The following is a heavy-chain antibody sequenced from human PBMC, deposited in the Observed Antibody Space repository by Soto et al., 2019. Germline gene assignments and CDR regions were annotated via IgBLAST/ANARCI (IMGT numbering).Heavy chain of an antibody. CDR3: ARDRGSGSGSYYNYYMDV. CDR1: GYTFTSYY. D-gene: IGHD3-10*01. Sequence: ASVKVSCKASGYTFTSYYMHWVRQAPGQGLEWMGIINPSGGSTSYAQKFQGRVTMTRDTSTSTVYMELSSLRSEDTAVYYCARDRGSGSGSYYNYYMDVWGKGTTVTVSS. V-gene: IGHV1-46*03. CDR2: INPSGGST. J-gene: IGHJ6*03.